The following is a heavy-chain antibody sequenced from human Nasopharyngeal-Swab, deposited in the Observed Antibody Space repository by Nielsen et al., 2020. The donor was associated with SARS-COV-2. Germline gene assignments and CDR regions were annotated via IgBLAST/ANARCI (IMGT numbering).Heavy chain of an antibody. V-gene: IGHV4-59*01. D-gene: IGHD4-11*01. CDR1: GGPISSYY. J-gene: IGHJ4*02. CDR2: IYYSGST. CDR3: ARDQGLQFDH. Sequence: SETLSLTCTVSGGPISSYYWSWIRQPPGKGLEWIGNIYYSGSTNYNPTLKRRVTISADTSKKQFSLNLSSVTAADTAVYYCARDQGLQFDHWGQGTLVTVSS.